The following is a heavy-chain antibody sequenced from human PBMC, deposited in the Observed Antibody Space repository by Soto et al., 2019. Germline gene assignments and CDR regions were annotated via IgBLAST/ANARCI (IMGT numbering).Heavy chain of an antibody. J-gene: IGHJ3*02. CDR1: GFTFSSYG. D-gene: IGHD2-15*01. CDR2: ISYDGSNK. V-gene: IGHV3-30*18. CDR3: AKGRLGYCSGGSCYSGFSDFDI. Sequence: GGSLRLSCAASGFTFSSYGMHWVRQAPGKGLEWVAVISYDGSNKYYADSVKGRFTISRDNSKNTLYLQMNSLRAEDTAVYYCAKGRLGYCSGGSCYSGFSDFDIWGQGTMVTVSS.